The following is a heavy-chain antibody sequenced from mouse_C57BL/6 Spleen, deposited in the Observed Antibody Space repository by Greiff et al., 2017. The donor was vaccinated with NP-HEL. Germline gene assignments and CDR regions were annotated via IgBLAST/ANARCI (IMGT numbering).Heavy chain of an antibody. Sequence: VQLQQPGPELVKPGASVKISCKASGYTFTDYYMNWVKQSHGKSLEWIGDINPNNGGTSYNQKFKGKATLTVDKSSSTAYMELRSLTSEDSAVYYCARRPIGYDGCYGSLDYWGQGTSVTVSS. CDR1: GYTFTDYY. D-gene: IGHD2-3*01. CDR2: INPNNGGT. CDR3: ARRPIGYDGCYGSLDY. V-gene: IGHV1-26*01. J-gene: IGHJ4*01.